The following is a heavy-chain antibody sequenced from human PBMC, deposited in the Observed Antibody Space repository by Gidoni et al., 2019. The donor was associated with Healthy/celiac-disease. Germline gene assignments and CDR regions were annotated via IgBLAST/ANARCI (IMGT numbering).Heavy chain of an antibody. CDR2: ISFDGGNR. Sequence: QVQLVESGGGVVQPGKSLRLSCAASGFTFRNYGMHWVRQAPGKRPEWVAVISFDGGNRYYADSVKGRFTISRDNSKNTLHLQMNSLGAEDTALYYCAKAPTRGIALAGFDSWGQGTLVTVSS. CDR1: GFTFRNYG. J-gene: IGHJ4*01. D-gene: IGHD6-19*01. CDR3: AKAPTRGIALAGFDS. V-gene: IGHV3-30*18.